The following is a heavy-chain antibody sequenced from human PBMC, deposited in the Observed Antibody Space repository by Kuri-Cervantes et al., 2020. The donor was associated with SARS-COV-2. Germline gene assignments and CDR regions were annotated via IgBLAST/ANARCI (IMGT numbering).Heavy chain of an antibody. CDR3: AGGTRRYYDFWSGYFSPALDY. J-gene: IGHJ4*02. V-gene: IGHV4-61*02. CDR1: GGSISSGSYY. Sequence: LRLSCTVSGGSISSGSYYWSWIRQPAGKGLEWIGRIYTNGSTNYNPSLKSRVTISVDTPKNQFSLKLSSVTAADTAVYYCAGGTRRYYDFWSGYFSPALDYWGQETLVTVSS. CDR2: IYTNGST. D-gene: IGHD3-3*01.